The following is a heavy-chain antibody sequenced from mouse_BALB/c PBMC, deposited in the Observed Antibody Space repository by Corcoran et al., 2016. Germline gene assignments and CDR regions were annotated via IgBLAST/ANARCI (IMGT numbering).Heavy chain of an antibody. CDR2: INPYNDGT. V-gene: IGHV1S136*01. Sequence: EVQLQQSGPELVKPGTSVKMSCKASGYTFTSYVMHWVKQKPGQGLEWIGYINPYNDGTKYNEKFKGKATLTSDKSSSTAYMELSSLTSEDSAVYYCARTSWSYYFDYWGQGTTLTVSS. D-gene: IGHD1-1*02. CDR1: GYTFTSYV. CDR3: ARTSWSYYFDY. J-gene: IGHJ2*01.